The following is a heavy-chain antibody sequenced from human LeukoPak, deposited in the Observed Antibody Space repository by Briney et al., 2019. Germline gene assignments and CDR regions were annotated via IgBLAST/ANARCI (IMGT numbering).Heavy chain of an antibody. CDR3: ARQLKGSSWYFDAFDI. CDR1: GGSFSGYY. D-gene: IGHD6-13*01. V-gene: IGHV4-39*01. Sequence: PSETLSLTCAVYGGSFSGYYWGWIRQPPGKGLEWIESIYYSGSTYYNPSLKSRVTISVDTSKNQFSLKLTSVTAADTAVYYCARQLKGSSWYFDAFDIWGQGTLVTVSS. J-gene: IGHJ3*02. CDR2: IYYSGST.